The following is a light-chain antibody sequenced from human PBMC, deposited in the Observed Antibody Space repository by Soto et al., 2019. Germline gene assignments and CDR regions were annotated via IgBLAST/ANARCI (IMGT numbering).Light chain of an antibody. Sequence: QSALTQPASVSGSRGQSITISCTGTSSDVGGYNYVSWYQQHPGKAPKLIIYEVTNRPSGVSNRFSGSKSGNTASLTISGLQAEDEADFYCNSYTTTSSWVFGGGTKLTVL. CDR1: SSDVGGYNY. CDR3: NSYTTTSSWV. CDR2: EVT. J-gene: IGLJ3*02. V-gene: IGLV2-14*01.